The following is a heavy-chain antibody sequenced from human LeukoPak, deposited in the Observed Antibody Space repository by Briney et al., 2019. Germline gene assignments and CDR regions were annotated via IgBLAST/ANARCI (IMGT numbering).Heavy chain of an antibody. CDR2: ITSSGSTI. D-gene: IGHD3-10*01. CDR1: GFTFSDYY. Sequence: PGGSLRLSCAASGFTFSDYYMSWIRQAPGKGLEWVSYITSSGSTIYYADSMKGRFTVSRDSAKNSLYLQMNSLRPEDTALYYCVKDMNPGGADVWGQGTTVTVSS. V-gene: IGHV3-11*01. CDR3: VKDMNPGGADV. J-gene: IGHJ6*02.